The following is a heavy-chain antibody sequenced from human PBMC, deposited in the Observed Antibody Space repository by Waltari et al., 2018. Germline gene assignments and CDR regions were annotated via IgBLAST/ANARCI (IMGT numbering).Heavy chain of an antibody. CDR1: GGSISSSSYY. V-gene: IGHV4-39*07. Sequence: QVQLQQWGPGLVKPSETLSLTCTVSGGSISSSSYYWGWIRQPPGKGLEWIWSIYYSGSTYYNPSLKSRVTISVDTSKNQFSLKLSAVTAADTAVYYCARDPTSIAAAGPGAFDIWGQGTMVTVSS. D-gene: IGHD6-13*01. J-gene: IGHJ3*02. CDR3: ARDPTSIAAAGPGAFDI. CDR2: IYYSGST.